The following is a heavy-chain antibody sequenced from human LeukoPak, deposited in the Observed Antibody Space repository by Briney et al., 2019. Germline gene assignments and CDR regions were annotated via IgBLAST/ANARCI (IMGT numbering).Heavy chain of an antibody. CDR1: GFTFSHYG. V-gene: IGHV3-33*06. D-gene: IGHD4-11*01. CDR2: IWSDGTNQ. J-gene: IGHJ4*02. Sequence: PGGSLRLSCEASGFTFSHYGMHWVRRAPGKALEWVAVIWSDGTNQYYADSVKGRFTISRDNFKNMVSLQMNRLRAEDTAVYYRAKDAQRGFDYSNSLEHWGQGSLVTVSS. CDR3: AKDAQRGFDYSNSLEH.